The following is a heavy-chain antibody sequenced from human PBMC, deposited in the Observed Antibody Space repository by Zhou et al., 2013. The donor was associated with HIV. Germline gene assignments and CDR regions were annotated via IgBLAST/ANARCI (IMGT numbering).Heavy chain of an antibody. D-gene: IGHD1-26*01. J-gene: IGHJ6*03. CDR2: IYTSGST. V-gene: IGHV4-61*09. CDR3: ARGGGSYFPNYYYYMDV. Sequence: QVQLQESGPGLVKPSQTLSLTCTVSGGSISSGSYYWSWIRQPAGKGLEWIGHIYTSGSTNYNPSLKSRVTISVDTSKNQFSLKLSSVTAADTAVYYCARGGGSYFPNYYYYMDVWGKGTTVTVSS. CDR1: GGSISSGSYY.